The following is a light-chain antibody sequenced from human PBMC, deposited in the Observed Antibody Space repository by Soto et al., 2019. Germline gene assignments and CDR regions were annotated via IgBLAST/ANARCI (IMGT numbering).Light chain of an antibody. CDR2: DAS. CDR3: QQYDNFPPYT. V-gene: IGKV1-33*01. J-gene: IGKJ2*01. CDR1: RDISVY. Sequence: DIQMTQSPTSLSVSAGDTVTITCQASRDISVYLNWYQHKPGHPPKLLVYDASNLQTGVPSRFSGSGSETHFTFTITNLQPEDIATYYCQQYDNFPPYTFGQGTKLDIK.